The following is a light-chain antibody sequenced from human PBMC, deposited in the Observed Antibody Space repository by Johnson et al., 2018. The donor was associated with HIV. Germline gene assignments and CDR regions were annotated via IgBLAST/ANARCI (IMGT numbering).Light chain of an antibody. V-gene: IGLV1-51*02. J-gene: IGLJ1*01. CDR1: NSNIGYNS. CDR2: ENK. Sequence: QPVLTQPPSVSAAPGQRVTISCSGNNSNIGYNSVSWYQQVPGTAPKLLIYENKKRPSGIADRFSAPKSGTSATLDIPGLQTGDEADYYCGAWDSGLAAHFVFGRGTKITVL. CDR3: GAWDSGLAAHFV.